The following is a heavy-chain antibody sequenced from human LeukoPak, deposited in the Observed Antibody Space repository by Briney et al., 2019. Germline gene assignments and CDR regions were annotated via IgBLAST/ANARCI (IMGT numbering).Heavy chain of an antibody. CDR1: GGSFSGYY. D-gene: IGHD6-13*01. Sequence: PSETLSLTCAVYGGSFSGYYWSWIRQPPGKGLEWIGEINHSGSTNYNPSLKSRVTISVDTSKNQFSLKLSSVTAADTAVHYCARGGQQLVRGFDYWGQGTLVTVSS. CDR2: INHSGST. V-gene: IGHV4-34*01. CDR3: ARGGQQLVRGFDY. J-gene: IGHJ4*02.